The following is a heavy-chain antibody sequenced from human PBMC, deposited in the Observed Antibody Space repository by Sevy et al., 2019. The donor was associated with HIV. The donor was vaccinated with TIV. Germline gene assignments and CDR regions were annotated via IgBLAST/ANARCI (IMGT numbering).Heavy chain of an antibody. J-gene: IGHJ6*03. Sequence: SETLSLTCTVSGGSISSYYWSWIRQPPGKGLEWIGYIYYSGSTNYNPSLKSRVTISVDTSKNQFSLKLSSVTAADTAVYYCARTLNDYGGTLGNGDYYYYMDVWGKGTTVTVSS. V-gene: IGHV4-59*08. CDR3: ARTLNDYGGTLGNGDYYYYMDV. D-gene: IGHD4-17*01. CDR2: IYYSGST. CDR1: GGSISSYY.